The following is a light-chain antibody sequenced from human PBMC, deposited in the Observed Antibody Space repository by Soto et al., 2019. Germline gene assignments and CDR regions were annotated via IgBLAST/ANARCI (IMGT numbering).Light chain of an antibody. CDR3: RSYTSSIS. V-gene: IGLV2-14*01. Sequence: QSALTQPASVSGSPGQSITISCTGTSSDVGGYNYVSWYQQHPGKAPKLMIYDVNTRPSGVSNRFSGSKSGNTASLTISGLQDEDESDYYCRSYTSSISFGGGTKVTVL. CDR1: SSDVGGYNY. CDR2: DVN. J-gene: IGLJ2*01.